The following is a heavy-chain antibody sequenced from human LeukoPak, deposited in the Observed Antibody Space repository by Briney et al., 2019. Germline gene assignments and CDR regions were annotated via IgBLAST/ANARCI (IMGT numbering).Heavy chain of an antibody. Sequence: SETLSLTCTVSGGPISSYYWSWIRQPPGKGLEWIGEIDHSGSTNYNPSLKSRVTISVDTSKNQFSLGLRSVTAADTAVYYCARHGSRLITGAVYYNYYLDVWGRGTPVTVSS. CDR1: GGPISSYY. J-gene: IGHJ6*03. V-gene: IGHV4-34*01. CDR2: IDHSGST. CDR3: ARHGSRLITGAVYYNYYLDV. D-gene: IGHD7-27*01.